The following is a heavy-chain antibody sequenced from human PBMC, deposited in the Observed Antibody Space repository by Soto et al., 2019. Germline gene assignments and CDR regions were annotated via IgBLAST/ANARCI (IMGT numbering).Heavy chain of an antibody. J-gene: IGHJ6*02. V-gene: IGHV3-23*01. D-gene: IGHD6-19*01. CDR2: ISGSGGST. CDR3: AKGRLVPTVVGYYYYGMDV. Sequence: PGGSLRLSCAASGFTFSSYAMSWVRQAPGKGLEWVSAISGSGGSTYYADSVKGRFTISRDNSKNTLYLQMNSLRAEDTAVYYCAKGRLVPTVVGYYYYGMDVWGQGTTVTVSS. CDR1: GFTFSSYA.